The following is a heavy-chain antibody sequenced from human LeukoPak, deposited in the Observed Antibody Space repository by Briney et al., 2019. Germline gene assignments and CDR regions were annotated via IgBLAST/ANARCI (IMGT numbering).Heavy chain of an antibody. D-gene: IGHD2-2*01. V-gene: IGHV1-2*02. Sequence: GASVKVSCKASGYTFTGYYMHWVRQAPGQGLEWMGWINPNSGGTNYAQKFHGRVTMTRDTSISTAYMELSRLRSDDTAVYYCARPSHAAARFNWFDPWGQGTLVTVSS. CDR2: INPNSGGT. CDR3: ARPSHAAARFNWFDP. CDR1: GYTFTGYY. J-gene: IGHJ5*02.